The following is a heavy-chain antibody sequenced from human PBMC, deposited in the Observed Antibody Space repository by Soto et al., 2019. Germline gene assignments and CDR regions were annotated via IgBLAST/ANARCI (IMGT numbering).Heavy chain of an antibody. Sequence: PSETLSLTCTVSGGSISSYYWSWIRQPPGKGLEWIGYIYYSGSTNYNPSLKSRVTISVDTSKNQFSLKLSSVTAADTAVYYCARLPRIAARNNYYYYYMDVWGKGTTVTVSS. CDR2: IYYSGST. J-gene: IGHJ6*03. CDR1: GGSISSYY. CDR3: ARLPRIAARNNYYYYYMDV. V-gene: IGHV4-59*08. D-gene: IGHD6-6*01.